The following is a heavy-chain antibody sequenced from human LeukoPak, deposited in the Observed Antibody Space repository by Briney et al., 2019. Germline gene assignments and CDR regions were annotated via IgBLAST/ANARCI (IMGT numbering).Heavy chain of an antibody. CDR2: INPNSGGT. Sequence: ASVKVSCKASGYTFTGYYMHWVRQAPGQGLEWMGWINPNSGGTNYAQKFQGRVTMTMDTSISTAYMELSRLRSDDTAVYYCARGYYYGSGSHMYYFDYWGQGTLVTVSS. D-gene: IGHD3-10*01. V-gene: IGHV1-2*02. CDR3: ARGYYYGSGSHMYYFDY. J-gene: IGHJ4*02. CDR1: GYTFTGYY.